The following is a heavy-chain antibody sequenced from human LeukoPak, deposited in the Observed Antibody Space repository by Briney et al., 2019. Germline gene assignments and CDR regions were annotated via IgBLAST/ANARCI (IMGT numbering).Heavy chain of an antibody. CDR1: PYTFDKYY. CDR2: INPSGRST. D-gene: IGHD1-7*01. Sequence: ASVKLSCKASPYTFDKYYIHWVRQAPGQGLEWMGVINPSGRSTSYAQQFQGRVTVTRDTSTSTVYMDLSSPRSEDSAVYYCARDSLELQRRNWFDPWGQGTLVTVSS. J-gene: IGHJ5*02. V-gene: IGHV1-46*02. CDR3: ARDSLELQRRNWFDP.